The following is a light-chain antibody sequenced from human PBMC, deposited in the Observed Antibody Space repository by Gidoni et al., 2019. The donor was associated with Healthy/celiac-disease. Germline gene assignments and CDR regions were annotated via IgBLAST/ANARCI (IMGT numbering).Light chain of an antibody. CDR1: QGVLYSSSNKNY. CDR3: QQYYSTPWT. Sequence: DIVMTQSPDSLAVSLGERATINCKSSQGVLYSSSNKNYLAWYQQKPGQPPKLLIYWASTRESGVPDRFSGSGSGTDFTLTISSLQAEDVAVYYCQQYYSTPWTFXQXTKVDIK. V-gene: IGKV4-1*01. CDR2: WAS. J-gene: IGKJ1*01.